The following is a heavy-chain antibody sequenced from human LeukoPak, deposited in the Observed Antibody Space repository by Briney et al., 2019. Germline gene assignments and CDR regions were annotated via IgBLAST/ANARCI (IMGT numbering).Heavy chain of an antibody. Sequence: LPGGSLRLSCAASGFTFSSYWMSWVRQAPGKGLEWVANIKQDGSEKYYVDSVKGRFTISRDNAKNSLYLQMNSLRAEDTAVYYCARAYSSSFLPAMNYYFDYWGQGTLVTVSS. J-gene: IGHJ4*02. V-gene: IGHV3-7*01. CDR2: IKQDGSEK. CDR3: ARAYSSSFLPAMNYYFDY. CDR1: GFTFSSYW. D-gene: IGHD6-13*01.